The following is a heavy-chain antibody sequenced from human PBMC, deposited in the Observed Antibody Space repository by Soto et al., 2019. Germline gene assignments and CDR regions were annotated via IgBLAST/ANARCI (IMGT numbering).Heavy chain of an antibody. CDR1: GGSFSGYY. D-gene: IGHD6-13*01. CDR3: ARGDKGIAEDGTVYFDY. CDR2: INHSGST. Sequence: SETLSLTCAVYGGSFSGYYWSWIRQPPGKGLEWIGEINHSGSTNYNPSLKSRVTISVDTSKNQFSLKLSSVTAADTAVYYCARGDKGIAEDGTVYFDYWGQGTLVTGSS. V-gene: IGHV4-34*01. J-gene: IGHJ4*02.